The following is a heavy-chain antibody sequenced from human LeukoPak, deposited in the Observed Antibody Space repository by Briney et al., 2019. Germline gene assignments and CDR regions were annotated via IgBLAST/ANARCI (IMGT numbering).Heavy chain of an antibody. CDR2: ISAYNSNT. CDR1: GYTFTSYG. Sequence: ASVKVSCKASGYTFTSYGINWVRQAPGQGLEWMGWISAYNSNTHYAQKLQGRVTMTTDTSTSTAYMELSRLRSDDTAVYYCARVSRLYYDTSGRIFDYWGQGTLVTVSS. CDR3: ARVSRLYYDTSGRIFDY. V-gene: IGHV1-18*01. J-gene: IGHJ4*02. D-gene: IGHD3-22*01.